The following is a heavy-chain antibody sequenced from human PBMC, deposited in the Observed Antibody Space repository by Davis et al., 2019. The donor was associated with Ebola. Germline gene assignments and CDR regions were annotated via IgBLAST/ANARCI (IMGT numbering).Heavy chain of an antibody. D-gene: IGHD2-2*01. J-gene: IGHJ4*02. CDR3: ARVRMEYQLMRAFDY. V-gene: IGHV3-21*01. Sequence: PGGSLRLSCAASGFTFSSFTMNWVRQAPGKGLEWVSSITGSSSYIYYADSVKGRFTISRDNAKNSLYLDMNSLRAEDTAVYYCARVRMEYQLMRAFDYWGQGTLVTVPS. CDR2: ITGSSSYI. CDR1: GFTFSSFT.